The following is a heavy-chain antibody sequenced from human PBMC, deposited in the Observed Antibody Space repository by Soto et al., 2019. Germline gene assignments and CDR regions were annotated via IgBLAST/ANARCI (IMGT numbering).Heavy chain of an antibody. Sequence: GESLKISCKGSGYSFTSYWIGWVRQMPGKGLEWMGIIYPGDSDTRYSPPFQGQVTISADKSISTAYLQWSSLKASDTAMYYCATSRYCSGGSCPGGYYYYGMDVWGQGTTVTVSS. CDR2: IYPGDSDT. CDR3: ATSRYCSGGSCPGGYYYYGMDV. V-gene: IGHV5-51*01. J-gene: IGHJ6*02. D-gene: IGHD2-15*01. CDR1: GYSFTSYW.